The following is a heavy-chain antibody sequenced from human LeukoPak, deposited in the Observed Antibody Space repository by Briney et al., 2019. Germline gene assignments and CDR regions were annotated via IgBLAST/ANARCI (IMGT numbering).Heavy chain of an antibody. CDR1: GYRFTDYW. CDR3: ARYRGHYVSLPSPFDY. D-gene: IGHD4-17*01. J-gene: IGHJ4*02. Sequence: GESLQISCKGSGYRFTDYWIGWVRQVPGKGLEWMGIISPDDSDTRDSPSYSPSFQCQVTISTDESISTAYLQWSSLKASDTAMYYCARYRGHYVSLPSPFDYWGQGTLVTVSS. V-gene: IGHV5-51*01. CDR2: ISPDDSDT.